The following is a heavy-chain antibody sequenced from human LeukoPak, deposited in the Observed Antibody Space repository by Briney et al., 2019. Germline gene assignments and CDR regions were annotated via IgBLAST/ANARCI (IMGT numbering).Heavy chain of an antibody. CDR2: INTSGYT. Sequence: PSETLSLTCTVSGGSISGYYWSWIRQPGGKGLEWIGRINTSGYTNYNPSLKSRVSMSVDTSKNQFSLKLTSVTAADTAVYYCARERDTVNWFDPWGQGTLVTVSS. CDR1: GGSISGYY. D-gene: IGHD4-17*01. V-gene: IGHV4-4*07. CDR3: ARERDTVNWFDP. J-gene: IGHJ5*02.